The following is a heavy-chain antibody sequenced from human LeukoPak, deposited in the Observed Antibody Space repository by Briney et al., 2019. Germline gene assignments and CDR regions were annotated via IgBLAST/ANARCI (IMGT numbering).Heavy chain of an antibody. CDR1: GYSFTTYW. CDR3: ARGGYCTNGVCHHPLQYYYYALDV. V-gene: IGHV5-51*01. J-gene: IGHJ6*02. CDR2: MYPGDSDI. D-gene: IGHD2-8*01. Sequence: GEPLKISCMGSGYSFTTYWIGWVRQMPGKGLEWMGIMYPGDSDIRYNPTFEGQVTISADKSISTAYLQWSSLKASDTAMYYCARGGYCTNGVCHHPLQYYYYALDVWGQGTTVTVSS.